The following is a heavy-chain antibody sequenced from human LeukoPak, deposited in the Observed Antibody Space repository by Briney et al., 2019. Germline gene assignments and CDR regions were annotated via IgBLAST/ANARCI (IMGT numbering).Heavy chain of an antibody. J-gene: IGHJ4*02. D-gene: IGHD2-15*01. Sequence: VASVKLSCTTSGYNFSSYDINWVRQATGQGLEWIGGINPNSGNKGYAKKFQGRVAMTRDTSITTAYMELSSLTSEDTAVYFCARCSVGLRKRNDFWGQGTLVTVSS. CDR3: ARCSVGLRKRNDF. V-gene: IGHV1-8*01. CDR1: GYNFSSYD. CDR2: INPNSGNK.